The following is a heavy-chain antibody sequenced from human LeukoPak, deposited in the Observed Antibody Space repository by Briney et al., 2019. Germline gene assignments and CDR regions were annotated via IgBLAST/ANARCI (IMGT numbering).Heavy chain of an antibody. D-gene: IGHD2-21*01. J-gene: IGHJ5*02. Sequence: SGTLSLTCTVSGVTISSYYLSWIRQPPGKGLEWIWYIYTSGSTNYNPSLKSRVTISVDTAKNQFSLKLSSVTAADTAVYYCARAGATPPLAIGFDPWGQGTLVTVSS. V-gene: IGHV4-4*09. CDR2: IYTSGST. CDR3: ARAGATPPLAIGFDP. CDR1: GVTISSYY.